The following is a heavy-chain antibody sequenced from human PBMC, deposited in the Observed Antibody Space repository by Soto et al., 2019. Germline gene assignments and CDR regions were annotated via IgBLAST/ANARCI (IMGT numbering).Heavy chain of an antibody. CDR3: ERGHLGSDRDTLDPFDP. V-gene: IGHV1-3*01. CDR2: INADNTNT. D-gene: IGHD2-15*01. J-gene: IGHJ5*02. Sequence: ASLKVSCKASKYTFSNYAMHWVRQAPGQRLAWMGWINADNTNTKYSQKFQGRVTITRDTSASTAYMELSSLRSEDTAVYYCERGHLGSDRDTLDPFDPWGQGTLVTVSS. CDR1: KYTFSNYA.